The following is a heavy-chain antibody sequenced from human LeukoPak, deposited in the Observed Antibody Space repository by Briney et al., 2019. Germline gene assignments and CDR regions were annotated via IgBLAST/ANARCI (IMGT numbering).Heavy chain of an antibody. CDR2: INHSGST. CDR3: ARQVATKGEWAFDI. D-gene: IGHD5-12*01. CDR1: GGSFSGYY. Sequence: PSETLSLTCAVYGGSFSGYYWSWIRQPPGKGLEWIGEINHSGSTNYNPSLKSRVTISVDTSKNQFSLKLSSVIAADTAVYYCARQVATKGEWAFDIWGQGTLVTVSS. V-gene: IGHV4-34*01. J-gene: IGHJ3*02.